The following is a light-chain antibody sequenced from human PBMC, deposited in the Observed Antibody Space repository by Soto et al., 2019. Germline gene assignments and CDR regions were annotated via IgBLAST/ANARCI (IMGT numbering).Light chain of an antibody. CDR1: SSDVGGYNY. CDR2: DVS. V-gene: IGLV2-14*03. CDR3: SSYTSSSTVV. J-gene: IGLJ2*01. Sequence: QSALTQPASVSGSPGQSISISCTGSSSDVGGYNYVSWYQHHPGKAPKLMSYDVSNRPSGVSNRFSGSRSGNTASLNSSGLQAEDEADYYCSSYTSSSTVVFGGGTKVTVL.